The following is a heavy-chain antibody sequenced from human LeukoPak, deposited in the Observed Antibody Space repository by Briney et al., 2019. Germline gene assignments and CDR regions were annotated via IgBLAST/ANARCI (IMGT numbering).Heavy chain of an antibody. Sequence: SVKVSCKASGGAFISYAISWVRQAPGQGLEWMGGIIPIFGTANYAQKFQGRVTITADESTSTAYMELSSLRSEDTAAYYCARDGQGSSGYYNAFDIWGQGTMVTVSS. D-gene: IGHD3-22*01. CDR3: ARDGQGSSGYYNAFDI. J-gene: IGHJ3*02. V-gene: IGHV1-69*13. CDR1: GGAFISYA. CDR2: IIPIFGTA.